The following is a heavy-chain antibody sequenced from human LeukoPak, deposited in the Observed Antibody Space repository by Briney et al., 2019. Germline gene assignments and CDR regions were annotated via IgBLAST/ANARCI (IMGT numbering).Heavy chain of an antibody. D-gene: IGHD6-13*01. CDR1: DGSISSHY. V-gene: IGHV4-59*11. J-gene: IGHJ4*02. CDR3: ARILSSSWYYFDY. CDR2: IYYSGST. Sequence: SETLSLTCTVSDGSISSHYWSWIRQPPGKGLEWIGYIYYSGSTNYNPSLKSRVTISVDTSKNQFSLKLSSVTAADTAVYYCARILSSSWYYFDYWGQGTLVTVSS.